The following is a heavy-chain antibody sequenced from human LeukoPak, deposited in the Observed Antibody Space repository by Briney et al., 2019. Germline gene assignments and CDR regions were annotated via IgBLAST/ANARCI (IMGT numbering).Heavy chain of an antibody. J-gene: IGHJ6*02. CDR1: GFTFDDYA. Sequence: GGSLRLSCAASGFTFDDYAMHWVRQAPGKGLEWVSGISWNSGSIGYADSVKGRFTISRDNAKNSLYLQMNSLRAEDTAVYYCARVGGTVRGAPGYYGMDVWGQGTTVTVSS. D-gene: IGHD3-10*01. V-gene: IGHV3-9*01. CDR2: ISWNSGSI. CDR3: ARVGGTVRGAPGYYGMDV.